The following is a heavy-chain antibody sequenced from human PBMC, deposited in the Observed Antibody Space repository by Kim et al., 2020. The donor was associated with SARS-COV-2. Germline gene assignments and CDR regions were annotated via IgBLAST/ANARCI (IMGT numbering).Heavy chain of an antibody. CDR3: VRIGSLYYYGMDV. D-gene: IGHD3-10*01. J-gene: IGHJ6*02. V-gene: IGHV3-72*01. Sequence: GGSLRLSCAASGFTFSDHYMDWVRQSPGKGLEWVGRTRNKRNSYSTEYAASVKGRFTISRDESKNSLYLQMNSLKTEDTAVYYCVRIGSLYYYGMDVWGQGTTVTVPS. CDR2: TRNKRNSYST. CDR1: GFTFSDHY.